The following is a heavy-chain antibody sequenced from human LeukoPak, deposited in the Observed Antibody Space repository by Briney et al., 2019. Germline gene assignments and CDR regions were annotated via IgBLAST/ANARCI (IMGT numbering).Heavy chain of an antibody. CDR1: GFTFNSYE. J-gene: IGHJ6*04. D-gene: IGHD3-10*02. CDR2: ISSSGSTI. CDR3: AELGITMIGGV. V-gene: IGHV3-48*03. Sequence: GGSLRLSCAASGFTFNSYEMNWVRQAPGKGLEWVSFISSSGSTIYYADSVKGRFTISRDNAKNTLYLQMNSLRAEDTAVYYCAELGITMIGGVWGKGTTVTISS.